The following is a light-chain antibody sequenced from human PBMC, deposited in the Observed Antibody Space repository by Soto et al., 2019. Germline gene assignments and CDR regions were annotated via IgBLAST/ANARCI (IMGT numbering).Light chain of an antibody. CDR1: QIVTSNY. CDR3: QQRGT. V-gene: IGKV3-11*01. J-gene: IGKJ4*01. CDR2: DVS. Sequence: VLRNSPSTLSLSTLYRASLSCRASQIVTSNYLGWFFQKPGQAPRLLIYDVSNRATGIPARFSGSGSGTDFTLTISSLEPEDFAVYYCQQRGTFGGGTKVDIK.